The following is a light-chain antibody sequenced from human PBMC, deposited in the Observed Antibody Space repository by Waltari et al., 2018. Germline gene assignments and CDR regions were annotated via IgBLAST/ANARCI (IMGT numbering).Light chain of an antibody. CDR1: RRDIGGYYY. CDR2: GVY. CDR3: CSYTSISTVV. J-gene: IGLJ2*01. V-gene: IGLV2-14*03. Sequence: QSALTQPPSVSGSPGPSITIPCTGSRRDIGGYYYVSWYQQYPGKAPKVLIYGVYNRPSGVSDRFSGSKLDNTASLTISGLRAEDEAAYFCCSYTSISTVVFGGGTKVTVL.